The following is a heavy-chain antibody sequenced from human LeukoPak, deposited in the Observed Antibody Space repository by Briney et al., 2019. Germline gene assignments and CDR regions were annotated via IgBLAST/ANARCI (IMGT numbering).Heavy chain of an antibody. Sequence: GASVKVSCKASGYTFTSYYMHWVRQAPGQGLEWMGWINPNSGGTNYAQKFQGRVTMTRDTPISTAYMELSSLRSDDTAVYYCARGYYDFWSGYYIGYWGQGTLVTVSS. CDR2: INPNSGGT. J-gene: IGHJ4*02. V-gene: IGHV1-2*02. D-gene: IGHD3-3*01. CDR1: GYTFTSYY. CDR3: ARGYYDFWSGYYIGY.